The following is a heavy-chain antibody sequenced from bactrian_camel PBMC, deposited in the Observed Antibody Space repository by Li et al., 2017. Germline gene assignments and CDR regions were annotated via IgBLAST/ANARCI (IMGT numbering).Heavy chain of an antibody. CDR3: AADTHYSDYVEGSVVPVSCGPGWPHNY. CDR1: GFAYNTCI. CDR2: FMPGGRT. J-gene: IGHJ4*01. Sequence: HVQLVESGGGSVQAGGSLNLSCVTSGFAYNTCIMRWYRQAPGKERELVSAFMPGGRTYHADSVKGRFTISRDKAKNTLYLQMNSLKPEDTGVYYCAADTHYSDYVEGSVVPVSCGPGWPHNYWGRGPRSPSP. V-gene: IGHV3S55*01. D-gene: IGHD4*01.